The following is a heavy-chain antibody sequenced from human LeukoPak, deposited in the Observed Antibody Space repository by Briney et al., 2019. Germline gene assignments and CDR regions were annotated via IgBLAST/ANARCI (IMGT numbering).Heavy chain of an antibody. D-gene: IGHD2-15*01. J-gene: IGHJ4*02. Sequence: PGGSLRLSCAASGFSFSTFAMSWVRQAPGKGLEWVSYISSSGSTIYYADSVKGRFTISRDNAKNSLYLQMNSLRAEDTAVYYCARHACSGGSCYPTLDYWGQGTLVTVSS. CDR3: ARHACSGGSCYPTLDY. V-gene: IGHV3-11*01. CDR1: GFSFSTFA. CDR2: ISSSGSTI.